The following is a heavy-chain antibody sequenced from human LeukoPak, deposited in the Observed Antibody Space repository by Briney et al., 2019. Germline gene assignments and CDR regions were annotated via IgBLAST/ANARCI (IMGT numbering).Heavy chain of an antibody. J-gene: IGHJ4*02. V-gene: IGHV3-33*01. CDR3: ARADYDFWSGYSSFDY. CDR1: GFTFSSYG. CDR2: IWYDGSNK. D-gene: IGHD3-3*01. Sequence: GGSLRLSCAASGFTFSSYGMHWVRQAPGKGLEWVAVIWYDGSNKYYADSVKGRFTISRDNAKNSLYLQMNSLRAEDTAVYYCARADYDFWSGYSSFDYWGQGTLVTVSS.